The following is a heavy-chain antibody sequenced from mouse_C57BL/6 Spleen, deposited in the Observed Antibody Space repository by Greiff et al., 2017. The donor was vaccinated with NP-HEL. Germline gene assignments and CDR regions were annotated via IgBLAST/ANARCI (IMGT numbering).Heavy chain of an antibody. V-gene: IGHV5-4*01. D-gene: IGHD4-1*02. CDR1: GFTFSSYS. Sequence: EVNVVESGGGLVKPGGSLKLSCAASGFTFSSYSMSWVRQTPEKRLEWVATISDGGSYTYYPDNVKGRFTISRDNAKNNLYLQMSHLKSEDTAMYYCARDDNWDSFAYWGQGTLVTVSA. CDR2: ISDGGSYT. CDR3: ARDDNWDSFAY. J-gene: IGHJ3*01.